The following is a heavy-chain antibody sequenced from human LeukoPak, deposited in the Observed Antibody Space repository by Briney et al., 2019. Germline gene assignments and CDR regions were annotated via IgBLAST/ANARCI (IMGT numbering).Heavy chain of an antibody. CDR1: GGSISSYY. D-gene: IGHD6-19*01. V-gene: IGHV4-59*08. J-gene: IGHJ4*02. CDR3: ARWYSSGWAFDY. CDR2: IHSSGNT. Sequence: PSETLSLTCSVSGGSISSYYWNWIRQPPGKGLEWIGYIHSSGNTKYNPSLKSRVTISVDTSKNQFSLKLSSVTAADRAVYYCARWYSSGWAFDYWGQGTLVTVSS.